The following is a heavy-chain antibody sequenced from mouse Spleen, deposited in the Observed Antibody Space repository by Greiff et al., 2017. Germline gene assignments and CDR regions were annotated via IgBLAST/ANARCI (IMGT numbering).Heavy chain of an antibody. V-gene: IGHV14-4*01. CDR1: GFNIKDDY. D-gene: IGHD1-1*01. Sequence: EVQVVESGAELVRPGASVKLSCTASGFNIKDDYMHWVKQRPEQGLEWIGWIDPENGDTEYASKFQGKATITADTSSNTAYLQLSSLTSEDTAVYYCTLLPSSGPFAYWGQGTLVTVSA. CDR2: IDPENGDT. CDR3: TLLPSSGPFAY. J-gene: IGHJ3*01.